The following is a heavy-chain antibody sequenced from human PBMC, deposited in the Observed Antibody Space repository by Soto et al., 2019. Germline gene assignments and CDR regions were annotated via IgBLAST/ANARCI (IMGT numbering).Heavy chain of an antibody. CDR3: ASASGYSPN. D-gene: IGHD3-22*01. CDR2: ISYDGSNK. J-gene: IGHJ4*02. CDR1: GFTFSSYA. Sequence: VQLVESGGGVVQPGRSLRLSCAASGFTFSSYAMHWVRQAPGKGLEWVAVISYDGSNKYYADSVKGRFTISRDNSKNTLYLQMNSLRAEDTAVYYCASASGYSPNWGQGTLVTVSS. V-gene: IGHV3-30-3*01.